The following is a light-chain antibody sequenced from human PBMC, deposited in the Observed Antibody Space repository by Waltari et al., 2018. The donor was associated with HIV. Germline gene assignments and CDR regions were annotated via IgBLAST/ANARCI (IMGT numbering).Light chain of an antibody. Sequence: QSALTQPPSASGSPGQSVTISCTGTSSDVGGYQYVSWYQQHPGKAPKLMIYEVSKRPSGVPDRFSGSKSGNTASLTVSGLQAEDEADYYCSSYAGSNNYVFGTGTEVTVL. CDR3: SSYAGSNNYV. J-gene: IGLJ1*01. CDR2: EVS. CDR1: SSDVGGYQY. V-gene: IGLV2-8*01.